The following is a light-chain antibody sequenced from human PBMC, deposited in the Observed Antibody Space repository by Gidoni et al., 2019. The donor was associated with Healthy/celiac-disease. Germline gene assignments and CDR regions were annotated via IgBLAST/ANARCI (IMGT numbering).Light chain of an antibody. CDR2: GAS. CDR1: QSVSSNY. J-gene: IGKJ2*01. CDR3: QQYGSSRYT. Sequence: IVLTQSPGTLSLSPGERATLSCRASQSVSSNYLAWYQQKPGQAPRLLIYGASSMATGIPDRFSGSGSGTDFTLTISRLEPEDFAVYYCQQYGSSRYTFXQXTKLEIK. V-gene: IGKV3-20*01.